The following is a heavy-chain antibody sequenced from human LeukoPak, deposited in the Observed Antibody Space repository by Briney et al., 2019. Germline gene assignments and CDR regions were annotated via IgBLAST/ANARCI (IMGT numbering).Heavy chain of an antibody. CDR3: AKGAAREGPLDY. V-gene: IGHV3-9*01. J-gene: IGHJ4*02. CDR2: ISWNSDNI. CDR1: GFTFDDYA. Sequence: GRSLRLSCVASGFTFDDYAMHWVRQAPGKGLEWVSGISWNSDNIGYADSVKGRFTISRDNSKNTLHLQMNSLRAEDTAVYYCAKGAAREGPLDYWGQGTLVTVSS.